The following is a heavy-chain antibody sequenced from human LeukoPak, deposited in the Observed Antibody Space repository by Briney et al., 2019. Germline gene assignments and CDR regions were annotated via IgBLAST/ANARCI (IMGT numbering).Heavy chain of an antibody. V-gene: IGHV3-7*01. CDR2: IKPDRTEK. Sequence: PGGSLRLSCAASGFIFSNYWMTWVRQAPGKGLEWVANIKPDRTEKNYADSLRRRFTISRDNARNSLYLQMSSLRAEDTAVYYCAGPPQAGPFDYWGQGTLVSVSS. CDR1: GFIFSNYW. D-gene: IGHD6-19*01. CDR3: AGPPQAGPFDY. J-gene: IGHJ4*02.